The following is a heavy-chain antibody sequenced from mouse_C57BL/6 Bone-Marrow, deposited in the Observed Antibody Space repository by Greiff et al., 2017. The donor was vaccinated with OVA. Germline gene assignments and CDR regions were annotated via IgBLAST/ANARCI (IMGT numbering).Heavy chain of an antibody. CDR2: ISYDGSN. CDR3: AREETYYSNYMFAY. V-gene: IGHV3-6*01. Sequence: EVQVVESGPGLVKPSQSLSLTCSVTGYSITSGYYWNWIRQFPGNKLEWMGYISYDGSNNYNPSLKNRISITRDTSKNQFFLKLNSVTTEDTATYYCAREETYYSNYMFAYWGQGTLVTVSA. CDR1: GYSITSGYY. J-gene: IGHJ3*01. D-gene: IGHD2-5*01.